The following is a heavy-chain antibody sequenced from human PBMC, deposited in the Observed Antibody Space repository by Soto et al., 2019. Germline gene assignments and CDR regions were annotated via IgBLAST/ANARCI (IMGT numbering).Heavy chain of an antibody. V-gene: IGHV4-30-4*01. CDR1: GGSISSGDYY. Sequence: QVQLQESGPGLVKPSQTLSLTCTVSGGSISSGDYYWSWIRQPPGKGLEWIGYIYYSGSTYYNPSLKGRVTISVDTSKNQFSLKLSSVTAADTAVYYCARSIVGATGGYYFDYWGQGTLVTVSS. D-gene: IGHD1-26*01. J-gene: IGHJ4*02. CDR3: ARSIVGATGGYYFDY. CDR2: IYYSGST.